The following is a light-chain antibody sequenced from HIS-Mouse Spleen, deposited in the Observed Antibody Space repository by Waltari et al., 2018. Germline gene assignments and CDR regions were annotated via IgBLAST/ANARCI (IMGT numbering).Light chain of an antibody. CDR1: NIGSKS. CDR3: QVWDSSSDHRV. J-gene: IGLJ3*02. Sequence: SYVLTQPPSVSVAPGQTASITCGGNNIGSKSVHWYQQKPGQAPVLVVYDDSDRPSGIPGRFSGSNSGNTATLTISRVEAGDEADYYCQVWDSSSDHRVFGGGTKLTVL. V-gene: IGLV3-21*02. CDR2: DDS.